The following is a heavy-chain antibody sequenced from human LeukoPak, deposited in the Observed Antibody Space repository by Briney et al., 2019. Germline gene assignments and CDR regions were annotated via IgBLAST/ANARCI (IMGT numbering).Heavy chain of an antibody. V-gene: IGHV3-21*01. CDR2: ISSSSSYI. D-gene: IGHD2-15*01. Sequence: PGGSLRLSCAASGFTFSSYSMNWVRQAPGKGLEWVSSISSSSSYIYYADSVKGRFTISRDNAKNSLYLQMNSLRAEDTAVYYCAREADLYCSGGSCYSGDYWGQGTLVTVSS. CDR1: GFTFSSYS. J-gene: IGHJ4*02. CDR3: AREADLYCSGGSCYSGDY.